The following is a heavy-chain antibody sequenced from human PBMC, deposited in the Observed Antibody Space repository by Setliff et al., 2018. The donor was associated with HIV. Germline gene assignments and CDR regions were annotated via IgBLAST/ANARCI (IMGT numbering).Heavy chain of an antibody. CDR1: GFTFRSYE. Sequence: PGGSLRLSCAASGFTFRSYEMDWVRQAPGKGLEWVSYISSSGSPIHYADSVRGRFTISRDNAKKARDLQMNSLSAEDTAVYYCARGEPTILVVPAAFFDYWGQGTLVTVSS. CDR2: ISSSGSPI. D-gene: IGHD2-2*01. CDR3: ARGEPTILVVPAAFFDY. J-gene: IGHJ4*02. V-gene: IGHV3-48*03.